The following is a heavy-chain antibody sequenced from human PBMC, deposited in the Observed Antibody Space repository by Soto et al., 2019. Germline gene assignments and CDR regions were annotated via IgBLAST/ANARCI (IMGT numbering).Heavy chain of an antibody. V-gene: IGHV3-15*01. J-gene: IGHJ3*02. CDR2: IKSKTDGGTT. D-gene: IGHD2-15*01. Sequence: PGGSLRLSCAASGFTFSNAWMSWVRQAPGKGLEWVGRIKSKTDGGTTDYAAPVKGRFTISRDDSKNTLYLQMNSLKTEDTAVYYCTTARPPQDIVVVVAAMGYALDIWGQGTMVNVSS. CDR1: GFTFSNAW. CDR3: TTARPPQDIVVVVAAMGYALDI.